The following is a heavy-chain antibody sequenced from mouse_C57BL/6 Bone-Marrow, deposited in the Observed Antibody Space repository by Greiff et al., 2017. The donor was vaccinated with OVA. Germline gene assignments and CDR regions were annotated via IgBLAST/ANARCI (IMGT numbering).Heavy chain of an antibody. CDR1: GYTFTSYW. J-gene: IGHJ2*01. Sequence: VQLQQPGAELVKPGASVKLSCKASGYTFTSYWMHWVKQRPGQGLEWIGMIHPNSGSTNYNEKFKSKATLTVDKSSSTAYMQLSSLTSEDSAVYYRARYPYYYGSSYFDYWGQGNTPTVPS. V-gene: IGHV1-64*01. D-gene: IGHD1-1*01. CDR2: IHPNSGST. CDR3: ARYPYYYGSSYFDY.